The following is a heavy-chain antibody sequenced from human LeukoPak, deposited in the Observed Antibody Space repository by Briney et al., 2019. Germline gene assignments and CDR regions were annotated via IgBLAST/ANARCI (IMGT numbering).Heavy chain of an antibody. CDR2: IYSGGRT. D-gene: IGHD2-15*01. CDR1: GFTVSSNY. CDR3: ATIVPDVVATLTFDY. Sequence: PGGSPRLSCAASGFTVSSNYMSWVRQAPGKGLEWVSVIYSGGRTYYADSVKGRFTISRDNSKNTLYLQMNSLRAEDTAVYYCATIVPDVVATLTFDYWGQGTLVTVSS. V-gene: IGHV3-66*01. J-gene: IGHJ4*02.